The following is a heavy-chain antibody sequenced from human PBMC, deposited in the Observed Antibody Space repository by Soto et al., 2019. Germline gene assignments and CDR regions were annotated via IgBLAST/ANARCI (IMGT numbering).Heavy chain of an antibody. V-gene: IGHV3-11*01. Sequence: QAQLVESGGGSVKPGGSLRLSCAASGFMFSDHYMSWIRQAPGKGLEWVAYITSSGSSRYYADSVKGRFTISRDNGESSLYLQMSSLRPEDTAVYFCAKERAMAGPASFDYWGQGTLVTVSS. CDR1: GFMFSDHY. CDR3: AKERAMAGPASFDY. CDR2: ITSSGSSR. D-gene: IGHD6-19*01. J-gene: IGHJ4*02.